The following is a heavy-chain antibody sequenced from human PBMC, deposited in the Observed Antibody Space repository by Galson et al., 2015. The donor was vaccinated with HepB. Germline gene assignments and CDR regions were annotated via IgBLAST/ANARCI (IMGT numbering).Heavy chain of an antibody. V-gene: IGHV1-3*01. CDR3: ARKGIAVAVPYNY. CDR2: INAGNGNT. J-gene: IGHJ4*02. CDR1: GYTFTSYA. Sequence: CKASGYTFTSYAMHWVRQAPGQRLEWMGWINAGNGNTKYSQKFQGRVTITRDTSASTAYMELSSLRSEDTAVYYCARKGIAVAVPYNYWGQGTLVTVSS. D-gene: IGHD6-19*01.